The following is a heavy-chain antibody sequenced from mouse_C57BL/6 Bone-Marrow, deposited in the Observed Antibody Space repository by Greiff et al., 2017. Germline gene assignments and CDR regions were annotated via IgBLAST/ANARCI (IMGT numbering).Heavy chain of an antibody. Sequence: QVQLQQPGAELVMPGASVKLSCKASGYTFTSYWMHWVKQRPGQGLEWIGELDPSDSYTNYNQKFKSKSTLTVDKSSSTAYMQLSSLTSEDSAVYYCARDYYGSSRYAMDYWGQGTSVTVSS. D-gene: IGHD1-1*01. V-gene: IGHV1-69*01. CDR2: LDPSDSYT. CDR3: ARDYYGSSRYAMDY. J-gene: IGHJ4*01. CDR1: GYTFTSYW.